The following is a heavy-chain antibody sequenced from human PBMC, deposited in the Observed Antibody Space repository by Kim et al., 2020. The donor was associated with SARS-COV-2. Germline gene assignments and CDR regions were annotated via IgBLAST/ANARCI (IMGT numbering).Heavy chain of an antibody. CDR3: AGGSLVAARGGYYYYYVDV. V-gene: IGHV1-69*04. D-gene: IGHD6-6*01. CDR2: IIPILGIA. Sequence: SVKVSCKASGGTFSSYAISWVRQAPGQGLEWMGMIIPILGIANYAQKFQGRVTITADKSTSTAYMELSSLRSEDTAVYYCAGGSLVAARGGYYYYYVDVWGEGATFTLSS. J-gene: IGHJ6*03. CDR1: GGTFSSYA.